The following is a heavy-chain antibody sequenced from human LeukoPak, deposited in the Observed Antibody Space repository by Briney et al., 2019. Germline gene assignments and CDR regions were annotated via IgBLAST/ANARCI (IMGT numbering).Heavy chain of an antibody. V-gene: IGHV3-23*01. D-gene: IGHD6-19*01. CDR1: GFTFSSYA. CDR2: ISGSGDST. Sequence: GGSLRLSCAASGFTFSSYAMGWVRQAPGKGLEWVSGISGSGDSTYYTDSVKGRFSISRDNSRNMLYLQMNILRADDSSLYYCVKDWESKSSGWLTRNWFDPWGQGTLVTVSS. J-gene: IGHJ5*02. CDR3: VKDWESKSSGWLTRNWFDP.